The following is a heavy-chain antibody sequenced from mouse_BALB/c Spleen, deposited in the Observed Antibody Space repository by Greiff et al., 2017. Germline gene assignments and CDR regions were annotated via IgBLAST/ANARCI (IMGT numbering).Heavy chain of an antibody. CDR2: ISSGGST. Sequence: EVQRVESGGGLVKPGGSLKLSCAASGFTFSSYAMSWVRQTPEKRLEWVASISSGGSTYYPDSVKGRFTISRDNARNILYLQMSSLRSEDTAMYYCARGRRDGSLYAMDYWGQGTSVTVSS. CDR1: GFTFSSYA. D-gene: IGHD2-3*01. J-gene: IGHJ4*01. CDR3: ARGRRDGSLYAMDY. V-gene: IGHV5-6-5*01.